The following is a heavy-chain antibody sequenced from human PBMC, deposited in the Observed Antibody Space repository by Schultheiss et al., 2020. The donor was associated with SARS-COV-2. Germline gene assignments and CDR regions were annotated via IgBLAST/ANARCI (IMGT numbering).Heavy chain of an antibody. CDR2: INHSGST. CDR3: ARDRLRGYSYGYDGSDGMDV. Sequence: SQTLSLTCAVYGGSISSYYWSWIRQPPGKGLEWIGEINHSGSTNYNPSLKSRVTISVDTSKNQFSLKLSSVTAADTAVYYCARDRLRGYSYGYDGSDGMDVWGQGTTVTVSS. J-gene: IGHJ6*02. V-gene: IGHV4-34*01. CDR1: GGSISSYY. D-gene: IGHD5-18*01.